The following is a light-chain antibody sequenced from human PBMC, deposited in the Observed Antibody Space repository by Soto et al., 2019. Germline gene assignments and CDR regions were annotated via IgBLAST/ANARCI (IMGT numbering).Light chain of an antibody. V-gene: IGLV2-18*02. Sequence: QSVLTQPPSVSGSPGQSVTISCTGTSSDIGKYDRVSWYQLPPGNAPKLIFYEDTNRPSGVPARFSGSKSANSASLTISGLKAEDEADYYCSSYISTSRYVFGAGTKLTVL. CDR2: EDT. CDR3: SSYISTSRYV. J-gene: IGLJ1*01. CDR1: SSDIGKYDR.